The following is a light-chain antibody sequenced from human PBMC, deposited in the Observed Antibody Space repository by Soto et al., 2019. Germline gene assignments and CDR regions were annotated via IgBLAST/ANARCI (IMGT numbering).Light chain of an antibody. J-gene: IGLJ2*01. CDR3: SSYTTSSTPVV. CDR1: SSDVGGYNY. Sequence: QSALTQPASVSGSPGQSITISCTGTSSDVGGYNYVSWYQQYPGKAPTVMIYDVSNRPSGISNRFSGSKSGNTASLTISGLQAEDEADYYCSSYTTSSTPVVFGGGTKVTVL. CDR2: DVS. V-gene: IGLV2-14*01.